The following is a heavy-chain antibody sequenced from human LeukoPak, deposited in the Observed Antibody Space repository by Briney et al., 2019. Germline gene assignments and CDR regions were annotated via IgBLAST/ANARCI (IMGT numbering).Heavy chain of an antibody. Sequence: SETLSLTCTVSGASVSGSAYYWGWIRQPPGKGLEWIGNIYYSGSTYYNESLESRVTISVDTSKNQFSLKLSSVTAADTAVYYCARGLYYYDSSVGYWGQGTLVTVSS. CDR1: GASVSGSAYY. CDR3: ARGLYYYDSSVGY. V-gene: IGHV4-39*07. CDR2: IYYSGST. D-gene: IGHD3-22*01. J-gene: IGHJ4*02.